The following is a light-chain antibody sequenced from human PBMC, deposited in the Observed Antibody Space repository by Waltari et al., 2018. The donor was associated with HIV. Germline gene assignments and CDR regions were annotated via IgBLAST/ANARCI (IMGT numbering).Light chain of an antibody. CDR1: QSVGSF. J-gene: IGKJ1*01. Sequence: EIVLTQSPVILSLSPGERATLSCWASQSVGSFLAWYQQRPGQSPSLLIYDASRRATGVPARFSGSGSRTNFTLTIKNLEPEDVAIYYCQQRSNWPPWSFGQGTRVDIK. V-gene: IGKV3-11*01. CDR2: DAS. CDR3: QQRSNWPPWS.